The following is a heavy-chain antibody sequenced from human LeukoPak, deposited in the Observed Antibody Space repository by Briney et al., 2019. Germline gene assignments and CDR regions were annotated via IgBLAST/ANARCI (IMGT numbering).Heavy chain of an antibody. Sequence: SETLSLTCTLSGDSISSSSYYWGWIRQPPGKGLEWIGSIYYSGSTYYNPSLKSRVTISVDTSKNQFSLKLSSVTAADTAVYYCARDITGSFDYWGQGNLVTVSS. CDR3: ARDITGSFDY. V-gene: IGHV4-39*07. J-gene: IGHJ4*02. CDR1: GDSISSSSYY. CDR2: IYYSGST. D-gene: IGHD1-14*01.